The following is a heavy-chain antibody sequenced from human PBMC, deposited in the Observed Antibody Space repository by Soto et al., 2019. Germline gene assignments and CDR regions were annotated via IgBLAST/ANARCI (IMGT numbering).Heavy chain of an antibody. CDR1: GFTFDDYT. Sequence: GGSLRLSCAASGFTFDDYTMHWVRQVPGKGPEWVSLVSWDGDRTYYAYSVKGRFTISRDNSKNSLHLQMNSLRTEVTALFYFVKDRAAVTGAYYYYAMDVWGQGTTVTVSS. V-gene: IGHV3-43*01. CDR2: VSWDGDRT. J-gene: IGHJ6*02. D-gene: IGHD6-19*01. CDR3: VKDRAAVTGAYYYYAMDV.